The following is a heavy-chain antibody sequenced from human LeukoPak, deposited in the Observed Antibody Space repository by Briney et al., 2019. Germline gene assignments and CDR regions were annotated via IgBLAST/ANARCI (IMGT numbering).Heavy chain of an antibody. CDR1: GGSISSYY. CDR3: ARDRYYYDSSGYYYFDY. CDR2: IYTSGST. V-gene: IGHV4-4*07. J-gene: IGHJ4*02. D-gene: IGHD3-22*01. Sequence: SETLSLTCTVSGGSISSYYWSWIRQPAGKGLEWIGRIYTSGSTNYNPSLKSRVTMSVNTSKNQFSLKLSSVTAADTAVYYCARDRYYYDSSGYYYFDYWGQGTLVTVSS.